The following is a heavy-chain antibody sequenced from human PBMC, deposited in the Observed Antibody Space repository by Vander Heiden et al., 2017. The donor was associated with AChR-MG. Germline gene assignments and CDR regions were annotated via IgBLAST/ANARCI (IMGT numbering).Heavy chain of an antibody. CDR3: ARDPITIFGAGGMDV. J-gene: IGHJ6*02. CDR1: GGSLSSYY. CDR2: IYYSGST. V-gene: IGHV4-59*01. D-gene: IGHD3-3*01. Sequence: QVQLQESGPGLVKPSETLSLTCTVSGGSLSSYYWSWIRQPPGKGLEWIGYIYYSGSTNYNPSLKSRVTISVDTSKNQFSLKLSSVTAADTAVYYCARDPITIFGAGGMDVWGQGTTVTVSS.